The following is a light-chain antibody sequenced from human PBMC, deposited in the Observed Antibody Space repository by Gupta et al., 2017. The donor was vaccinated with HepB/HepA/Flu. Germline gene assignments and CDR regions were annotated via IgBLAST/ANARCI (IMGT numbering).Light chain of an antibody. CDR2: GAS. CDR1: QGIGNN. CDR3: LQHDTYPLT. Sequence: DIQMTQSPSSLSASVGDRVTITCRASQGIGNNLGWYQQKPGKAPRRLIYGASSLQSGVPSRISGSGSGTEFTLTISSLQPEDFATYYCLQHDTYPLTFGQGTRLDIK. J-gene: IGKJ5*01. V-gene: IGKV1-17*01.